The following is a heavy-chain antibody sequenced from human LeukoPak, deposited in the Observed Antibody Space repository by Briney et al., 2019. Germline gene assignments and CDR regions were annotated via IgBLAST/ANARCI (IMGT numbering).Heavy chain of an antibody. CDR3: ARPKGRGCNGGTCYTDWFDP. Sequence: SETLSLTCTVSGASISSGDYYWSWIRQPPGKGLEWIGYIHYSGNSYYNPSLKSRVTISIDTSKNQFSLKMSSVTAADTAVYYCARPKGRGCNGGTCYTDWFDPWGQGTLATVSS. V-gene: IGHV4-30-4*01. CDR1: GASISSGDYY. J-gene: IGHJ5*02. D-gene: IGHD2-15*01. CDR2: IHYSGNS.